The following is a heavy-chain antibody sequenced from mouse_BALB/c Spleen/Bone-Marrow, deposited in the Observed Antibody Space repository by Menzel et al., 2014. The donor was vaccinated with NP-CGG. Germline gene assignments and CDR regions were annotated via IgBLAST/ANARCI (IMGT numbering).Heavy chain of an antibody. CDR1: GDSIXSGY. J-gene: IGHJ2*01. V-gene: IGHV3-8*02. D-gene: IGHD2-3*01. CDR2: ISYSGSS. CDR3: ATYDGFYFVY. Sequence: EVKLMESGPSLVKPSQTLSLTCSVTGDSIXSGYWNWIRKFPGNKLEYMGYISYSGSSYYSPSLKSRISITRDTSKNQYYLQLNSVTTEDTATYYCATYDGFYFVYWGQGTTLTVSS.